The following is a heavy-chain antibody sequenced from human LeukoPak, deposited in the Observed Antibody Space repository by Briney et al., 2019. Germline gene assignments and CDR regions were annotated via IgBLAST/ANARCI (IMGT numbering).Heavy chain of an antibody. CDR3: ARGSGSGNWYFDL. CDR2: IYYDGST. D-gene: IGHD2-15*01. CDR1: GGSISSYY. V-gene: IGHV4-59*01. J-gene: IGHJ2*01. Sequence: KPSEPLSLTCTVSGGSISSYYWSWIRQPPGKGLEWIGYIYYDGSTNYNPSLKSRVSISVDTSKNQFSLKLSSVTAADTAVYYCARGSGSGNWYFDLWGRGTLVTVSS.